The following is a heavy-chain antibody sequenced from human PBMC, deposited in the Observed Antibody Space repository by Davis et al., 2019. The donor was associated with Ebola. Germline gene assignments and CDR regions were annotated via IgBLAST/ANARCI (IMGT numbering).Heavy chain of an antibody. V-gene: IGHV4-59*01. CDR2: IYYSGST. CDR3: ARTFVGGMDV. CDR1: GGSFSGYY. J-gene: IGHJ6*04. Sequence: SETLSLTCAVYGGSFSGYYWSWIRQPPGKGLEWIGYIYYSGSTNYNPSLTSRVTISVDTSKNQFSLKLSSVTAADTAVYYCARTFVGGMDVWGKGTTVTVSS. D-gene: IGHD3-10*01.